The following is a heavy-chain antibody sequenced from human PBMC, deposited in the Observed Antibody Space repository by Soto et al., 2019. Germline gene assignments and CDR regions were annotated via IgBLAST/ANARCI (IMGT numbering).Heavy chain of an antibody. J-gene: IGHJ4*02. CDR2: IKRDGSEE. Sequence: PGGSLRLSCAASGFTFSNYWMNWVRQAPRKRLEWVANIKRDGSEEYYVDSVKGRFTISRDNAKNSLYLQMNSLRAEDTAVYYCAREYYDSSGYYPRFDYWGQGTLVTVSS. V-gene: IGHV3-7*01. CDR1: GFTFSNYW. D-gene: IGHD3-22*01. CDR3: AREYYDSSGYYPRFDY.